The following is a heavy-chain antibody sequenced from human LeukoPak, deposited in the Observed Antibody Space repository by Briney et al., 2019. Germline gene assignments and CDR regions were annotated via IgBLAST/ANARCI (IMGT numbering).Heavy chain of an antibody. CDR3: ARSNWGSDSYYYYMDV. D-gene: IGHD7-27*01. CDR2: IYTSGST. V-gene: IGHV4-4*07. J-gene: IGHJ6*03. Sequence: SETLSLTCTVSGGSISSYYWSWIRQPAGKGLEWIGRIYTSGSTIYNPSLKNRVTISVDTSKKQFSLKLSSVTAADTAVYYCARSNWGSDSYYYYMDVWGKGTTVTVSS. CDR1: GGSISSYY.